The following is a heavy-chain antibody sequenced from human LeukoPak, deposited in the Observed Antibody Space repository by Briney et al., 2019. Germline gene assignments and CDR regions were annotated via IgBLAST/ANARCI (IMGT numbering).Heavy chain of an antibody. J-gene: IGHJ4*02. V-gene: IGHV1-69*04. D-gene: IGHD1-26*01. CDR1: GGTFSSYA. CDR3: TRKGSSDY. Sequence: GASVKVSCKASGGTFSSYAISWVRQAPGQGLEWMGRIIPILGIANYAQKFEVRVTITADKSTSTAYMELSSLRSEDTAVYYCTRKGSSDYWGQGTLVTVSS. CDR2: IIPILGIA.